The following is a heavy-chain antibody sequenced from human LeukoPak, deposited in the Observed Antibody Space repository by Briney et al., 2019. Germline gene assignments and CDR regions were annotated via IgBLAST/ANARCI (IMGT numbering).Heavy chain of an antibody. CDR3: AKGLYYDFWSGYKSPYYYYGMDV. Sequence: GGSLRLSCAASGFTFDDYAMHWVRQAPGKGLEWVSGISWNSGSIGYADSVKGRITISRDNVKNSLYLQMNSLRAEDTALYYCAKGLYYDFWSGYKSPYYYYGMDVWGQGTTVTVSS. CDR2: ISWNSGSI. CDR1: GFTFDDYA. D-gene: IGHD3-3*01. J-gene: IGHJ6*02. V-gene: IGHV3-9*01.